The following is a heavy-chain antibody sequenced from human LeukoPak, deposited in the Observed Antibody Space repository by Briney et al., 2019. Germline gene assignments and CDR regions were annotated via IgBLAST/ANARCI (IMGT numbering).Heavy chain of an antibody. D-gene: IGHD5-24*01. CDR1: GFTFSSYA. V-gene: IGHV1-69*13. Sequence: ASVRVSCKTSGFTFSSYAISWVRQAPGQGLEWMGGIIPIFGTANYAQKFQGRVTITADESTSTAYMELSSLRSEDTAVYYCARRDGYNYFPPDYWGQGTLVTVSS. J-gene: IGHJ4*02. CDR2: IIPIFGTA. CDR3: ARRDGYNYFPPDY.